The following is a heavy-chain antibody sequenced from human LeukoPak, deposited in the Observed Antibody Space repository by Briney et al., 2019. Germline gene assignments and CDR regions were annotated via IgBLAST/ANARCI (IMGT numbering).Heavy chain of an antibody. CDR3: ARHDRCSSTSCSLYYFDY. Sequence: SETLSLTCTVSGGSISSSSYYWGWIRQPPGKGLEWIGSIYYSGSTYYNSSLKSRVTISVDTSKNQFSLKLTSVTAADTAVYYCARHDRCSSTSCSLYYFDYWGQGTLVTVSS. J-gene: IGHJ4*02. V-gene: IGHV4-39*01. CDR2: IYYSGST. D-gene: IGHD2-2*01. CDR1: GGSISSSSYY.